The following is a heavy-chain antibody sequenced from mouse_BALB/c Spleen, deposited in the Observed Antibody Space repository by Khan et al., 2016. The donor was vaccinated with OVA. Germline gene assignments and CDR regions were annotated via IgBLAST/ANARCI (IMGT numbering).Heavy chain of an antibody. CDR1: GYTFTSYD. Sequence: QVQLQQSGPELVKPGALMKISCKASGYTFTSYDITWIKQRPGQGLEWIGWIYPGDGSTKYNEKFKGKATLTADKYSSTAYMQPSGLTSENTAVSFCATWDYAWYFDVWGAGTTVTVSS. J-gene: IGHJ1*01. V-gene: IGHV1S56*01. D-gene: IGHD2-4*01. CDR3: ATWDYAWYFDV. CDR2: IYPGDGST.